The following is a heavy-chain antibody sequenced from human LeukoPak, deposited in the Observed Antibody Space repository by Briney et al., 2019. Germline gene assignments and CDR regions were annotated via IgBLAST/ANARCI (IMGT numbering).Heavy chain of an antibody. CDR3: ARRVGVDAFDY. CDR2: INPSGGST. CDR1: GYTFTSYY. Sequence: GASVKVSCKASGYTFTSYYMHWVRQAPGQGLEWMGIINPSGGSTSCAQKFQGRVTMTRNTSISTAYMELSSLRSEDTAVYYCARRVGVDAFDYWGQGTLVTVSS. V-gene: IGHV1-46*01. J-gene: IGHJ4*02. D-gene: IGHD1-26*01.